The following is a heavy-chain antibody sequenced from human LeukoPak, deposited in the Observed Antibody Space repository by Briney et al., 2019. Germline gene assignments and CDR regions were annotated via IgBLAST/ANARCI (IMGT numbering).Heavy chain of an antibody. J-gene: IGHJ6*03. D-gene: IGHD4-23*01. V-gene: IGHV4-39*07. Sequence: SETLSLTCTVSGGSISSSSYYWGWIRQPPGKGLEWIGSIYYSGSTYYNPSLKSRVTISVDTSKNQFSLKLSSVTAADTAVYYCARARDYGGNYYYYYYYMDVRGKGTTVTVSS. CDR3: ARARDYGGNYYYYYYYMDV. CDR2: IYYSGST. CDR1: GGSISSSSYY.